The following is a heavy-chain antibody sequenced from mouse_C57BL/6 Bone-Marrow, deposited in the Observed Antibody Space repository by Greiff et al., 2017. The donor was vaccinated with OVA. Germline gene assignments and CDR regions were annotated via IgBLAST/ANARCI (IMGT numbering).Heavy chain of an antibody. CDR3: ARHWPRYYSERVFDY. CDR2: ISGGGGNT. V-gene: IGHV5-9*01. CDR1: GFTFSSYT. J-gene: IGHJ2*01. Sequence: DVKLVESGGGLVKPGGSLKLSCAASGFTFSSYTMSWVRQTPEKRLEWVATISGGGGNTYYPDSVKGRFTISRDNAKNTLYLQMSSLRSEDTALYYCARHWPRYYSERVFDYWGQGTTLTVSS. D-gene: IGHD2-3*01.